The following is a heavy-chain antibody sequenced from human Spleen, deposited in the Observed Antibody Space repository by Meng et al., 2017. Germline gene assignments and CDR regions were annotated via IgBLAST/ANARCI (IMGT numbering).Heavy chain of an antibody. J-gene: IGHJ4*02. CDR3: ARAPTFGGVIVISGTYFDY. CDR1: GGSISSSNW. V-gene: IGHV4-4*02. Sequence: TETLSLTCAVSGGSISSSNWWSWVRQPPGKGLEWIGEIYHSGSTNYNPSLKSRVTISVDKSKNQFSLKLSSVTAADTAVYYCARAPTFGGVIVISGTYFDYWGQGTLVTVSS. CDR2: IYHSGST. D-gene: IGHD3-16*02.